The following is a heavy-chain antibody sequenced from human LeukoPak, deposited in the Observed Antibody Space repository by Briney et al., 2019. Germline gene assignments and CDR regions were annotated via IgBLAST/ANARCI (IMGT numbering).Heavy chain of an antibody. CDR3: ARLTHSYYSDTSGYYPYYYMDV. D-gene: IGHD3-22*01. J-gene: IGHJ6*03. CDR1: GGSFSGYY. CDR2: INYSGST. Sequence: PSETLSLTCAVYGGSFSGYYWGWIRQPPGKGLEWIGRINYSGSTYYNPSLKSRVTISVDTSKNHFSLRLTSMTAADTAVYYCARLTHSYYSDTSGYYPYYYMDVWGKGTTVTVSS. V-gene: IGHV4-34*01.